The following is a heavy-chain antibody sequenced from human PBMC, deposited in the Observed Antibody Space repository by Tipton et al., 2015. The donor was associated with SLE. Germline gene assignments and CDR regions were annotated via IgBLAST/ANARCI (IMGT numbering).Heavy chain of an antibody. J-gene: IGHJ5*02. CDR1: GASFSGYY. CDR2: INHSGNS. Sequence: TLSLTCAVYGASFSGYYWNWIRQPPGKGLEWIGEINHSGNSNYNPSLKSRVTISVDTSKNQFSLKLRSVTAADTALYYCARQIYDTSSGGANWFDPWGQGTLVTVSS. D-gene: IGHD6-6*01. V-gene: IGHV4-34*01. CDR3: ARQIYDTSSGGANWFDP.